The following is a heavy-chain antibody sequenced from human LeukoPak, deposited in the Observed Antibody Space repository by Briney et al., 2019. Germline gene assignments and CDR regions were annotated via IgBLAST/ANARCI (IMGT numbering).Heavy chain of an antibody. D-gene: IGHD5-24*01. V-gene: IGHV3-7*04. CDR3: TRVGYIDEGIDY. CDR2: INQDESET. J-gene: IGHJ4*02. CDR1: GFTFSSYG. Sequence: GGSLRLSCEASGFTFSSYGMPWVRQAPGKGREWVANINQDESETSYVDSVKGRFTISRDNAKNSLYLQMNSLRAEDTAIYYCTRVGYIDEGIDYWGQGTLVTVSS.